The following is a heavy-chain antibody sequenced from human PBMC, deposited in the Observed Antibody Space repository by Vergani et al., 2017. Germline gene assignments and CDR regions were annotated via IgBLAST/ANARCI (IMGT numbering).Heavy chain of an antibody. CDR3: ERDLKASSGWYHYYYYYGMDV. CDR2: IWYDGSNK. Sequence: QVQLVESGGGVVQPGRSLRLSCAASGFTFSSYGMHWVRQAPGKGLEWVAVIWYDGSNKYYADSVKGRFTISRDNSKNTLYLQMNSLRAEDTAVYYCERDLKASSGWYHYYYYYGMDVWGQGTTVTVSS. D-gene: IGHD6-19*01. CDR1: GFTFSSYG. J-gene: IGHJ6*02. V-gene: IGHV3-33*01.